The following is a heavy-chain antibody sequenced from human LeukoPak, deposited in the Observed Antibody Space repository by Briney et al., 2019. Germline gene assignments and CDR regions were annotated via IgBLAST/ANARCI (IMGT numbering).Heavy chain of an antibody. J-gene: IGHJ4*02. D-gene: IGHD5-24*01. CDR1: GFTFSSYG. Sequence: GGSLRLSCAVSGFTFSSYGIHWVRQAPGKGLEWVAFIRYDGSNKYYADSVKGRFTISRDNAKNTLYLQMNSLRAEDTAVYYCARSRDGYNYIGDYWGQGTLVTVSS. V-gene: IGHV3-30*02. CDR2: IRYDGSNK. CDR3: ARSRDGYNYIGDY.